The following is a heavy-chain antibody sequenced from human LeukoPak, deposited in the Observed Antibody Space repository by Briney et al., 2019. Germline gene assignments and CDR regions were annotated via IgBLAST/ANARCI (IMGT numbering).Heavy chain of an antibody. Sequence: ASVKVSCKASGYTFTTYAISWVRQAPGQGLEWMGWINGYNANTNYVQKLQGRVTMTTDTSTSTDYMELRSLTSDDTAVYYCAREITNFGLKIFYMDVWGKGTTVTVSS. CDR3: AREITNFGLKIFYMDV. CDR1: GYTFTTYA. V-gene: IGHV1-18*01. CDR2: INGYNANT. J-gene: IGHJ6*03. D-gene: IGHD3-3*01.